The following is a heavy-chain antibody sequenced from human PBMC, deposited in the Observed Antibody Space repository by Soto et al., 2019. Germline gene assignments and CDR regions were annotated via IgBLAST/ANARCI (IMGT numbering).Heavy chain of an antibody. D-gene: IGHD2-15*01. CDR2: IYYSGST. J-gene: IGHJ5*02. V-gene: IGHV4-59*01. CDR3: ASTGGSRFRWFDP. CDR1: GGSISSYY. Sequence: SETLSLTCTVSGGSISSYYWSWIRQPPGKGLEWIGYIYYSGSTNYNPSLKSRVTISVDTSKNQFSLKLSSVTAADAAVYYCASTGGSRFRWFDPWGQGTLVTVSS.